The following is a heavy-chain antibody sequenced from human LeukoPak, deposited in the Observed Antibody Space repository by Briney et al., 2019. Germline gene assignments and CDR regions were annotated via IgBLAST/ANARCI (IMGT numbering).Heavy chain of an antibody. CDR2: VHYSGST. CDR1: GGSISSYY. V-gene: IGHV4-59*01. J-gene: IGHJ4*02. Sequence: SETLSLTCAVSGGSISSYYWNWIPQPPGKGLEWIGYVHYSGSTNYNPSLKSRVSISVDTSKNQFSLKVNSVTAADTAVYYCATQNYGDSRGYRLEYWGQGTLVTVSP. D-gene: IGHD3-22*01. CDR3: ATQNYGDSRGYRLEY.